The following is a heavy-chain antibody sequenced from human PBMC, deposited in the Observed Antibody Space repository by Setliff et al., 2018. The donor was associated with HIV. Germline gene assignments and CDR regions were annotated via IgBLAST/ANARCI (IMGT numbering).Heavy chain of an antibody. CDR2: SGNGGII. CDR1: GFTFSSYA. Sequence: QPGGSLRLSCAASGFTFSSYAMSWVRQAPGKGLEWVSTSGNGGIIVYTDSVKGRFTMSRDNSKNTLFLVLTSLRAEDTAVYYCAKDRTVVVITIFDYWGQGTLVTVSS. V-gene: IGHV3-23*01. CDR3: AKDRTVVVITIFDY. J-gene: IGHJ4*02. D-gene: IGHD3-22*01.